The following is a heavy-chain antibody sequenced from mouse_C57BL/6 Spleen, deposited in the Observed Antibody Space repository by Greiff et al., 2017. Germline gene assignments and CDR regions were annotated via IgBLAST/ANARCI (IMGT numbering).Heavy chain of an antibody. Sequence: DVKLVESGGGLVKPGGSLKLSCAASGFTFSSYAMSWVRQTPEKRLEWVATISDGGSYTYYPDNVKGRFTISRDNAKNNLYLQMSQLKSEDTAMYYCARGGITTVVAFDYWGQGTTLTVSS. J-gene: IGHJ2*01. CDR1: GFTFSSYA. CDR2: ISDGGSYT. CDR3: ARGGITTVVAFDY. V-gene: IGHV5-4*03. D-gene: IGHD1-1*01.